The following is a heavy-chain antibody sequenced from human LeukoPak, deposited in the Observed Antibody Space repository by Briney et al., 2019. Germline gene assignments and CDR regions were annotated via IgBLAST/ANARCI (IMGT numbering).Heavy chain of an antibody. CDR3: ARGKILRGYSYGGENY. Sequence: RWASVKVSCKASGYTFTGYYMHWVRQAPGQGLEWMGWMNPNSGNTGYAQKFQGRVTMTRNTSISTAYMELSSLRSEDTAVYYCARGKILRGYSYGGENYWGQGTLVTVSS. D-gene: IGHD5-18*01. V-gene: IGHV1-8*02. CDR2: MNPNSGNT. J-gene: IGHJ4*02. CDR1: GYTFTGYY.